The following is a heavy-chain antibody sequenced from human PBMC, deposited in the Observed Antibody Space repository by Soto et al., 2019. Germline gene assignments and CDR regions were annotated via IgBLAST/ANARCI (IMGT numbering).Heavy chain of an antibody. CDR1: GGSISSYY. Sequence: QVQLQESGPGLVKPSETLSLTCTVSGGSISSYYWSWIRQPPGKGLEWLGYIYYSGSTNYNPSLKSRVTRSVDTSKNQFSLKLSSVTAADTAVYYCARLSAGGMVRGVTRPQAAFDIWGQGTMVTVSS. D-gene: IGHD3-10*01. V-gene: IGHV4-59*08. J-gene: IGHJ3*02. CDR2: IYYSGST. CDR3: ARLSAGGMVRGVTRPQAAFDI.